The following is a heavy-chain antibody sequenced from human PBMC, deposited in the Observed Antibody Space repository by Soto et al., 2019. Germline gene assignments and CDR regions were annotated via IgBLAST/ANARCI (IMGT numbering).Heavy chain of an antibody. CDR3: AKALQLGGDGYYFDY. Sequence: QVQLVDSGGGVVQPGRSLRLSCAASGFIFSIYGMHWVRQAPGKGLEWVAVISSDGSNSYYADFVKGRFTISRDNSNNTLYLQMNNLRPEDTAVYYCAKALQLGGDGYYFDYWGQGTLVSVSS. CDR2: ISSDGSNS. CDR1: GFIFSIYG. D-gene: IGHD2-21*02. V-gene: IGHV3-30*18. J-gene: IGHJ4*02.